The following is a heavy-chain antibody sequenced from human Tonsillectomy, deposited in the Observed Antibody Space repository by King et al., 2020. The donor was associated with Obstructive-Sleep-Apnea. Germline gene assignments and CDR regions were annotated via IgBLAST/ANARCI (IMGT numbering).Heavy chain of an antibody. J-gene: IGHJ4*02. CDR3: ARAVKPYYYDSSGLDY. Sequence: QLQESGPGLVKPSQTLSLICTVSGGSISSGDYYWSWIRQPPGKGLEWSGYIYYSGSTYYNPSLKSRVTISIDTSKNQFSLKLSSVTAADTAVYCCARAVKPYYYDSSGLDYWGQGTLVTVSS. CDR1: GGSISSGDYY. V-gene: IGHV4-30-4*01. CDR2: IYYSGST. D-gene: IGHD3-22*01.